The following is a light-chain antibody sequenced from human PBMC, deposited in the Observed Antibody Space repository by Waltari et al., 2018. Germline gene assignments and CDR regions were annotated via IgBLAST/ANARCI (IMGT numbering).Light chain of an antibody. CDR1: QGISNY. CDR2: AAS. V-gene: IGKV1-27*01. J-gene: IGKJ4*01. Sequence: LYASVGDRVTITCRASQGISNYLAWYQQKPGKVPKLLIYAASTLQSGVPSRFSGSGSGTDFTLTISSLQPEDVATYYCQKYNSAPPLTFGGGTKVEIK. CDR3: QKYNSAPPLT.